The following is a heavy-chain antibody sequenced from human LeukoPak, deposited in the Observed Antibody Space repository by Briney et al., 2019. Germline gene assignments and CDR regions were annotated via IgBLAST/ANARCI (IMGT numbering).Heavy chain of an antibody. V-gene: IGHV3-33*01. J-gene: IGHJ5*02. CDR3: ARTRTLPIAGGFDT. CDR1: GFTFSRYG. D-gene: IGHD3-16*01. Sequence: GSLRLSCAASGFTFSRYGMHWVRQAPGKGLEWVAVIWYDGSNKYYAESVKGRFTISRENAKNTLYLQMNSLRAEDTAVYYCARTRTLPIAGGFDTWGQGSLVTVSS. CDR2: IWYDGSNK.